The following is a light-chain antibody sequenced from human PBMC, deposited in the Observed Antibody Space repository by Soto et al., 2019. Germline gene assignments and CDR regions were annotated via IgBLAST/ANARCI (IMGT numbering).Light chain of an antibody. CDR3: AAWDDSLSGWV. CDR1: SSNIGSHY. CDR2: SND. J-gene: IGLJ3*02. V-gene: IGLV1-47*02. Sequence: QLVLTQPPSASGTPGQRVTISCSGSSSNIGSHYIYWYQQLPGTAPKLLIYSNDQRPSGVPDRFSGSKSGTSASLAISGLRSEDEADYYCAAWDDSLSGWVFGGGTKVTVL.